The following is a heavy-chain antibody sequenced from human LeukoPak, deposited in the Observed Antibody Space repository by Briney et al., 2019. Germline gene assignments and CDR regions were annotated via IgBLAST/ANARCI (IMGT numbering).Heavy chain of an antibody. J-gene: IGHJ6*01. CDR2: IVVGSGNT. CDR3: AAGSYYGSGSYYPPVYGMDV. Sequence: SVKVSCKASGFTFTSSAMQWVRQARGQRLEWIGWIVVGSGNTNCAQKFQERVTITRDMSTSTAYMELSSLRSEDTAVYYCAAGSYYGSGSYYPPVYGMDVWGQGTTVTVSS. CDR1: GFTFTSSA. V-gene: IGHV1-58*02. D-gene: IGHD3-10*01.